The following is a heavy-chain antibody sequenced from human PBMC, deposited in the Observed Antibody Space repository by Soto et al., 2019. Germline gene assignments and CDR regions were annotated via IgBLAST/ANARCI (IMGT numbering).Heavy chain of an antibody. J-gene: IGHJ5*02. CDR2: ISGSGGST. Sequence: GGSLRLSCVASGFTFSGNVMSWVRQAPGKGLEWISIISGSGGSTYYADSVKGRFTISRDNSNNTLYLQMHSLTAADTAVYYFAKNGCGGDCYSSVAGNWFDPWGQGTLVTVSS. CDR3: AKNGCGGDCYSSVAGNWFDP. CDR1: GFTFSGNV. V-gene: IGHV3-23*01. D-gene: IGHD2-21*02.